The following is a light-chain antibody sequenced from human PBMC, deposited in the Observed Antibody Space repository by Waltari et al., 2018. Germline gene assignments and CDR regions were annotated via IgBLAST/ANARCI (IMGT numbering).Light chain of an antibody. Sequence: QSALTQPASVSGSPGQSITISCTGTSSDIGGYNYVSWYQQVPVKAPKLIIYDVSNRPSGISNRFSGSKSGNTASLTISGLQVEDEADYYCSSYASSSPVFGGGTKVTVL. V-gene: IGLV2-14*01. CDR1: SSDIGGYNY. CDR2: DVS. J-gene: IGLJ2*01. CDR3: SSYASSSPV.